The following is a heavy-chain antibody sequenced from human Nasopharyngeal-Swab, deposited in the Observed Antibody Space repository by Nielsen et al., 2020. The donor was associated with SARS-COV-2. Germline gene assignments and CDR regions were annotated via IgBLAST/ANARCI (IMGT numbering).Heavy chain of an antibody. CDR3: ATSIVATSPDY. J-gene: IGHJ4*02. V-gene: IGHV3-7*01. CDR2: IKQDGSEK. CDR1: GFTFSSYN. D-gene: IGHD5-12*01. Sequence: GESLKISCAASGFTFSSYNMNWVRQAPGKGLEWVANIKQDGSEKYYVDSVKGRFTISRDNAKNSLYLQMNSLRAEDTAVYYCATSIVATSPDYWGQGTLVTVSS.